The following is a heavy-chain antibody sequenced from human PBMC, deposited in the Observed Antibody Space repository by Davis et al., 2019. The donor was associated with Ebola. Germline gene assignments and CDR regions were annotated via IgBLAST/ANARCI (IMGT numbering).Heavy chain of an antibody. CDR3: ARESYSYGMDV. V-gene: IGHV1-18*01. Sequence: ASVKVSCKASGYTFNLYGISWVRQAPGQGLEWMGWISAYNGNTNYAETFQGRVTMTTDTSTNTAYMEVRGLRSDDTAVYYCARESYSYGMDVWGQGTTVTVSS. CDR1: GYTFNLYG. D-gene: IGHD2-21*01. J-gene: IGHJ6*02. CDR2: ISAYNGNT.